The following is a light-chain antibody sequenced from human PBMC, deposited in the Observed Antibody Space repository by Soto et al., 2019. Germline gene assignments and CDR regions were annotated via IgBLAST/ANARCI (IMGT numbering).Light chain of an antibody. CDR1: QTVSSA. Sequence: EIVLTQSPATLSVFPGERVTLSCRASQTVSSALAWYQQKRGQAPRLLIYGGSTRATGVPARFSGSGSGADFTLTISSLQSEDFASYYCQHYHKWPLSFGGGTKVDIK. CDR3: QHYHKWPLS. V-gene: IGKV3-15*01. J-gene: IGKJ4*01. CDR2: GGS.